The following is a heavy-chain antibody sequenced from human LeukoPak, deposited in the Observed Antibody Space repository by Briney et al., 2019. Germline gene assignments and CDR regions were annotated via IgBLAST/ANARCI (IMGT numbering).Heavy chain of an antibody. Sequence: SETLSLTCAVYGGSFSGYYWSWIRQPPGKGLEWIGEINHSGSTNYNPSLKSRVTISVDTSKNQFSLKLSSVTAADTAVYYCARGLPSTGTTGRYYYYYMDVWGKGTTVTVSS. V-gene: IGHV4-34*01. CDR1: GGSFSGYY. CDR2: INHSGST. J-gene: IGHJ6*03. CDR3: ARGLPSTGTTGRYYYYYMDV. D-gene: IGHD1-7*01.